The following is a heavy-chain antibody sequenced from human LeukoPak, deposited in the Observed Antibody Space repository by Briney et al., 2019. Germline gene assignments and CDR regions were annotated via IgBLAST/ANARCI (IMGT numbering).Heavy chain of an antibody. CDR3: ARRNYYDSSGYYD. D-gene: IGHD3-22*01. CDR2: IYYSGST. J-gene: IGHJ4*02. Sequence: PSETLSLTCTVSGGSISSYYWGWIRQPPGKGLEWIGSIYYSGSTYYNPSLKSRVTISVDTSKNQFSLKLSSVTAADTAVYYCARRNYYDSSGYYDWGQGTLVTVSS. CDR1: GGSISSYY. V-gene: IGHV4-39*01.